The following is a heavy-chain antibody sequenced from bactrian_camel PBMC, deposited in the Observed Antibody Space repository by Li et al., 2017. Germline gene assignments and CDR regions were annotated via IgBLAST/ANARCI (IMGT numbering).Heavy chain of an antibody. D-gene: IGHD6*01. CDR3: AARQTPFYGVCSDSRDDYNY. Sequence: HVQLVESGGGSVQAGGSLRLSCAVSRISGMYCMGWFRQSPGKEREGVACVNSGSMTRYAGSVRGRFIISKDDAKNTLTLQMNSLKPEDTAVYYCAARQTPFYGVCSDSRDDYNYWGQGTQVTVS. CDR1: RISGMYC. CDR2: VNSGSMT. V-gene: IGHV3S53*01. J-gene: IGHJ4*01.